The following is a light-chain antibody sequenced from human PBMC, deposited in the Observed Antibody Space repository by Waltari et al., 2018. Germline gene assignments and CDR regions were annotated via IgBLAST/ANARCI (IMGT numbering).Light chain of an antibody. CDR1: QSLLYKSNQEEY. V-gene: IGKV4-1*01. CDR2: WAS. CDR3: QQYYSDPFT. Sequence: DIVMTQSPDSLAVSLGERATIHCKSNQSLLYKSNQEEYLAWYQKKPGQPPNLLIYWASTRESGVPDRVSGSGSGTDFTLTINNLQPEDVATYYCQQYYSDPFTFGPGTMVDIK. J-gene: IGKJ3*01.